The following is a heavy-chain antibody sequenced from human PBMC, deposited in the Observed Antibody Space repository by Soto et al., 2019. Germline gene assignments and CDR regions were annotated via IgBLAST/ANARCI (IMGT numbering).Heavy chain of an antibody. J-gene: IGHJ3*02. V-gene: IGHV4-34*01. D-gene: IGHD3-16*01. CDR1: GGSFSGYY. CDR2: INHSGST. CDR3: ARGFGCPNADAFDI. Sequence: QVQLQQWGAGLLKPSETLSLTCAVYGGSFSGYYWSWIRQPPGKGLEWIGEINHSGSTNYNPSLKSRVTISVDTSKNQFSLKLSSVTAADTAVYYCARGFGCPNADAFDIWGQGTMVTVSS.